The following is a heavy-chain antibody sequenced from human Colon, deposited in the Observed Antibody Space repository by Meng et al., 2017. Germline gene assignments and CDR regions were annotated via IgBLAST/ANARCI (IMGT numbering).Heavy chain of an antibody. V-gene: IGHV2-5*02. CDR3: ARKGALEPLDY. CDR2: IYWDDDK. J-gene: IGHJ4*02. CDR1: GFSLSTRGVG. D-gene: IGHD1-1*01. Sequence: HITVKESCPTQVNPTQTLTLTCTFSGFSLSTRGVGVGWIRQPPGKALEWLAVIYWDDDKRYSPSLKTRVTITKDTSKNQVVLTMTNMDPVDTATYYCARKGALEPLDYWGQGTLVTVSS.